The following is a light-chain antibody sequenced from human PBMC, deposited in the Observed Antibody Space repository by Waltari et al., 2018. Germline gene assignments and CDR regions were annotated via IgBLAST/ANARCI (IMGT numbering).Light chain of an antibody. CDR2: TTS. Sequence: DIQMTQSPSPLSASLGDRVTISCRASQSVSRYLNWYQHKPGRAPKLLIYTTSNLQSGVPSRFSGSVSETDVTLTISSLQPEDFGTYFCQQSDSIPPTFGQGTKVEIK. CDR1: QSVSRY. V-gene: IGKV1-39*01. J-gene: IGKJ1*01. CDR3: QQSDSIPPT.